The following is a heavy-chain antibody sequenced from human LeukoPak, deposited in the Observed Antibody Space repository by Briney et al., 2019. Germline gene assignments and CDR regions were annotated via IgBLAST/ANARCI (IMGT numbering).Heavy chain of an antibody. CDR3: TTAIGRY. V-gene: IGHV3-15*01. J-gene: IGHJ4*02. CDR2: IKRKTDGGTT. CDR1: GFTFSNAW. D-gene: IGHD5-24*01. Sequence: PGGSLRLSCAASGFTFSNAWMRWARHAPGEGLEWVGCIKRKTDGGTTDYAAAVTGRFTISRDDSKNTLYLQMNSLKTEDTAVYYCTTAIGRYWGQGTLVTVPS.